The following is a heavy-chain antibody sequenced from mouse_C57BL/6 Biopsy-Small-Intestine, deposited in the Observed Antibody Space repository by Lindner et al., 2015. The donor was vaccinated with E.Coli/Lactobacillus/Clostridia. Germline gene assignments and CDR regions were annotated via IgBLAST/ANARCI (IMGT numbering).Heavy chain of an antibody. V-gene: IGHV1-39*01. Sequence: VQLQESGAELVKPGASVKISCKASGYSFTAYNMNWVKQSHGKSLEWIGNINPYHGTTSYSQKFKGKATLTVDKSSSTAYMQLNSLTSEDSSVYYCARAGTGFAYWGQGTLVTVSA. CDR1: GYSFTAYN. CDR3: ARAGTGFAY. CDR2: INPYHGTT. J-gene: IGHJ3*01. D-gene: IGHD3-3*01.